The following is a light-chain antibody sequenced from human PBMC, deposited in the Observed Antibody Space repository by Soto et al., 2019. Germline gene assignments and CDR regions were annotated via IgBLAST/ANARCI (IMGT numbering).Light chain of an antibody. CDR2: EVS. J-gene: IGLJ3*02. Sequence: ALTQPASMSGSPGQSITISCTGTSNDVGGYNYVSWYQQHPGKAPKLMIFEVSNRPSGVSNRFSGSKSGNTASLTISGLQAEDEAYYYCCSYTSTNSRVFGGGTKLTVL. CDR1: SNDVGGYNY. CDR3: CSYTSTNSRV. V-gene: IGLV2-14*01.